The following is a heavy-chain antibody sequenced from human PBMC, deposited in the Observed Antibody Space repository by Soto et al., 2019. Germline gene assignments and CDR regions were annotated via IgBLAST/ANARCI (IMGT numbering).Heavy chain of an antibody. J-gene: IGHJ5*02. Sequence: GESLNLSCRGAGYSFTRYWIGWVRQMPGKGLESMAIIYPGDSDTRYSPSFQGQVTISADKSISTAYLQWSSLKASDTAMYYCARASPPNYDFWSGYPPGRFDPWGQGTLVTVSS. V-gene: IGHV5-51*01. CDR3: ARASPPNYDFWSGYPPGRFDP. CDR1: GYSFTRYW. D-gene: IGHD3-3*01. CDR2: IYPGDSDT.